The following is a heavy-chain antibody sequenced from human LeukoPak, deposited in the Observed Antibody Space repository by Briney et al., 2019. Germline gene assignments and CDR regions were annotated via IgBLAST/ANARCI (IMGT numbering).Heavy chain of an antibody. Sequence: SETLSLTCIVSGGSISSGDSYWNWIRQASGGGVEWIGHISYREDTYYNPSLKSRVTISGDTSKNQFALKLTSVTAADTAIYYRARGLPEQIAVAGNYFDQWGQGTLVTVPS. CDR3: ARGLPEQIAVAGNYFDQ. CDR2: ISYREDT. D-gene: IGHD6-19*01. CDR1: GGSISSGDSY. J-gene: IGHJ4*02. V-gene: IGHV4-31*03.